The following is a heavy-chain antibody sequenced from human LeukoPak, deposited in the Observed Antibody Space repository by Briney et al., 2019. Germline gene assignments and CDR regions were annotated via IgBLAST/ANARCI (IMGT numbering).Heavy chain of an antibody. Sequence: GGSLRLSCAASGFTCSNYWMIWVPQAPGKGLEWVGKIKEDGSEKRYADSVRGRFSISRDNAQTTLYLQMNSLRAEDTAVYYCARASDPWLQLTWGQGTLVTVSS. J-gene: IGHJ5*02. V-gene: IGHV3-7*05. CDR2: IKEDGSEK. CDR1: GFTCSNYW. CDR3: ARASDPWLQLT. D-gene: IGHD5-24*01.